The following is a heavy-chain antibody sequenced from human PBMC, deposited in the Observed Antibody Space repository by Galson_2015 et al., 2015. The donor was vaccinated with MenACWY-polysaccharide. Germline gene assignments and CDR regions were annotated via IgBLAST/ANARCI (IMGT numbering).Heavy chain of an antibody. CDR3: TKAGAKYCSGSSCNFNWFDP. CDR1: GFSFSIYW. D-gene: IGHD2-15*01. CDR2: INADGSAT. Sequence: SLRLSCAASGFSFSIYWMHWVRHAPGKGLVWVSRINADGSATGYADSVRGRFTISRDNAKNTLYLEVNSLRAEDTAVYYCTKAGAKYCSGSSCNFNWFDPWGQGTLVTVSS. V-gene: IGHV3-74*01. J-gene: IGHJ5*02.